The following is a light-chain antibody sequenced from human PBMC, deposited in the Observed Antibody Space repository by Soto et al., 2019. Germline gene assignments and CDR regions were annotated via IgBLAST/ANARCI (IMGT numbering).Light chain of an antibody. Sequence: QSALTQPASVSGSPGQSITISCTGTSSEVGGYNYVSWYQQHPGKAPKLMIYDVSNRPSGVSNRFSGSKSCNTASLTISGLQAEDEADYYCSSYTSSSTRVFGTGTKVTVL. V-gene: IGLV2-14*01. CDR3: SSYTSSSTRV. J-gene: IGLJ1*01. CDR2: DVS. CDR1: SSEVGGYNY.